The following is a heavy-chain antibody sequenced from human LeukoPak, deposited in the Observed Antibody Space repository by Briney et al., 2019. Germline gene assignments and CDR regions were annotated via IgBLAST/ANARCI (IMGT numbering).Heavy chain of an antibody. J-gene: IGHJ5*02. CDR1: GFTFNNAW. CDR2: IKSKNIGGTT. Sequence: GGSLRLSCAASGFTFNNAWMNWVRQAPGKGLEWVGRIKSKNIGGTTDYAAPVKGRFTISRDDSKNTVYLQMNSLKIEDTAVYYRTSHAAFDPWGQGTLVTVSS. V-gene: IGHV3-15*01. CDR3: TSHAAFDP.